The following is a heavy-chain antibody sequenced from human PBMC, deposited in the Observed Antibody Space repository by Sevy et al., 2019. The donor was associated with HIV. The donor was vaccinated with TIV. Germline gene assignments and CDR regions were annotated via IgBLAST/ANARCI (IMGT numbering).Heavy chain of an antibody. J-gene: IGHJ4*02. CDR3: ARVRYTYGNFFFDY. D-gene: IGHD5-18*01. Sequence: GGSLRISCTASGFTFSDYYMSWIRQAPGKGLEWISYISSRDYFIYYADSVKGRFTISRDNAKNSMFLHMSSLRAEDTVLYYCARVRYTYGNFFFDYWGQGTLVTVSS. V-gene: IGHV3-11*01. CDR1: GFTFSDYY. CDR2: ISSRDYFI.